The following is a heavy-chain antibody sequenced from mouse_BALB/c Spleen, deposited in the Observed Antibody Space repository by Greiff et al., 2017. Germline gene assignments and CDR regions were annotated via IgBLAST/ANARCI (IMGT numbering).Heavy chain of an antibody. CDR2: ISSGGSYT. CDR1: GFTFSSYG. Sequence: EVQLQQSGGDLVKPGGSLKLSCAASGFTFSSYGMSWVRQTPDKRLEWVATISSGGSYTYYPDSVKGRFTISRDNAKNTLYLQMSSLKSEDTAMYYCARRGYYEGYAMDYWGQGTSVTVSS. CDR3: ARRGYYEGYAMDY. D-gene: IGHD2-3*01. V-gene: IGHV5-6*01. J-gene: IGHJ4*01.